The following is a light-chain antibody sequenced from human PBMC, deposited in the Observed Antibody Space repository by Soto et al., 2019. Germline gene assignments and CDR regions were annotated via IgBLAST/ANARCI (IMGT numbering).Light chain of an antibody. Sequence: QSALTQPASVSGSPGQSITISCTGTSSDVGGYNYVSWYQQHPGKAPKLMIYDVSNRPSGVSNRFSGSKSGNTASLTISGLQAEDEADYYFSSYKSSSTLLYVFGTGTKLTVL. CDR2: DVS. CDR3: SSYKSSSTLLYV. CDR1: SSDVGGYNY. V-gene: IGLV2-14*01. J-gene: IGLJ1*01.